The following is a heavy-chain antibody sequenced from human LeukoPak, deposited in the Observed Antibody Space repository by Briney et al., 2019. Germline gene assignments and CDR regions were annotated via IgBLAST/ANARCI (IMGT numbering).Heavy chain of an antibody. D-gene: IGHD5-12*01. J-gene: IGHJ2*01. CDR3: ARDYGYSGYDGSGWYFDL. Sequence: ASVKVSCKTSGYTFTDYYIHWVRQAPGQGLEWMGWITPNSGGTHYAQKFQGRVTMTRDTSISTAYMELSSLISDDTAVYYCARDYGYSGYDGSGWYFDLWGRGTLVTVSS. CDR2: ITPNSGGT. CDR1: GYTFTDYY. V-gene: IGHV1-2*02.